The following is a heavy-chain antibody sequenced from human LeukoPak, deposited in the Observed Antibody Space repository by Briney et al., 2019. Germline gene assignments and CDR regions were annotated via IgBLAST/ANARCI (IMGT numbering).Heavy chain of an antibody. Sequence: PSETLSLNCAVYGGSFSGYYWSWIRQPPGKGLEWIGEINHSGSTNYNPSLKSRVTISVDTSKNQFSLKLSSVAAADTAVYYCASSGSYSHVDYWGQGTLVTVSS. D-gene: IGHD3-10*01. J-gene: IGHJ4*02. CDR2: INHSGST. CDR3: ASSGSYSHVDY. CDR1: GGSFSGYY. V-gene: IGHV4-34*01.